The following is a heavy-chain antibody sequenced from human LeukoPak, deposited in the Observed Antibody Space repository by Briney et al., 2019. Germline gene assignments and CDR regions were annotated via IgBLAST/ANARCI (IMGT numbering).Heavy chain of an antibody. CDR2: FKSDGSSP. D-gene: IGHD1-26*01. CDR1: GFTFGDYA. V-gene: IGHV3-74*01. J-gene: IGHJ3*02. Sequence: GGSLRLSCTGSGFTFGDYAMSWVRQAPGKGLVWVSRFKSDGSSPTYADSVKGRFTVSRDNAKNTLYLQMNSLRADDTAVYYCARGGSPPEALGDSFNIWGQGTMVTVSS. CDR3: ARGGSPPEALGDSFNI.